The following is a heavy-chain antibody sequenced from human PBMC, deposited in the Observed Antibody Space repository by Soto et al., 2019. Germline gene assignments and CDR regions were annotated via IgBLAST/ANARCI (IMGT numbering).Heavy chain of an antibody. J-gene: IGHJ4*02. V-gene: IGHV3-23*05. D-gene: IGHD4-4*01. Sequence: EVQLLESGGGLVQPGGSLRLSCAASGFSFSNYVMNWVRQAPGTGLEWVSTVNSDGTVTYYPDSVKGRFTISSDNSKNTLYLQVNSLRAEDTAVYYCPKAVESTTLIGTLKYFGHWGQGTLVTVSS. CDR2: VNSDGTVT. CDR3: PKAVESTTLIGTLKYFGH. CDR1: GFSFSNYV.